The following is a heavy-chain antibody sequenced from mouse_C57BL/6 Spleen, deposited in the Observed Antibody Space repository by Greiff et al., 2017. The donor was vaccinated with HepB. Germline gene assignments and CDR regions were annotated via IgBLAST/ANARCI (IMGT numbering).Heavy chain of an antibody. J-gene: IGHJ1*03. CDR3: ARDGYYVGWYFDV. Sequence: QVQLKESGPELVKPGASVKISCKASGYAFSSSWMNWVKQRPGKGLEWIGRIYPGDGDTNYNGKFKGKATLTADKSSITAYMQLSSLTSEDSAVYFCARDGYYVGWYFDVWGTGTTVTVSS. CDR2: IYPGDGDT. V-gene: IGHV1-82*01. CDR1: GYAFSSSW. D-gene: IGHD2-3*01.